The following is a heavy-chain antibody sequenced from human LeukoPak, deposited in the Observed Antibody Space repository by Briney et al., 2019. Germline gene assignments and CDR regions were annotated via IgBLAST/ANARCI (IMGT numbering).Heavy chain of an antibody. J-gene: IGHJ5*01. D-gene: IGHD3/OR15-3a*01. CDR1: GYTFTGYD. V-gene: IGHV1-2*02. CDR3: ARDDAGTHDS. CDR2: INPNSGGT. Sequence: GASVKVSCKASGYTFTGYDLHWVRQAPGQGLEWMGWINPNSGGTNYAQKFKGRLTMTLDTSISTLYMDLSSLTSDDTAVYYCARDDAGTHDSWGQGALVTVSS.